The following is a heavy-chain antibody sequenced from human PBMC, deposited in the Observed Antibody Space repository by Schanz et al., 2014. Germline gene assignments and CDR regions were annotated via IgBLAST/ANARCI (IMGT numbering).Heavy chain of an antibody. V-gene: IGHV1-2*06. Sequence: QVQLVQSGAEVKKPGASVKVSCKASGYIFTDYHMHWVRQAPGQGLEWMGRINPNSGGTKYAQKFQGRVTMTRDTSISTAYMEMSRLISDDTAVYYCAADRYSGGRFRYWGQGTLVTVSS. CDR1: GYIFTDYH. CDR3: AADRYSGGRFRY. D-gene: IGHD5-12*01. CDR2: INPNSGGT. J-gene: IGHJ4*02.